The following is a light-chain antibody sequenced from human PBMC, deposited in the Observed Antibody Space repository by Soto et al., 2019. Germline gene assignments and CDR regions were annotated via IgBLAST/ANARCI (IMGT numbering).Light chain of an antibody. CDR1: SSDVGGYNY. Sequence: QSALTQPPSASGSPGQSVTISCTGTSSDVGGYNYVSWYQQHPGKAPKLIIYEVTKRPSGVPDRFSGSKSDNTASLTVSGLQAEDEADYYCSSYAYTNNDVFGTGTKVTVL. V-gene: IGLV2-8*01. J-gene: IGLJ1*01. CDR3: SSYAYTNNDV. CDR2: EVT.